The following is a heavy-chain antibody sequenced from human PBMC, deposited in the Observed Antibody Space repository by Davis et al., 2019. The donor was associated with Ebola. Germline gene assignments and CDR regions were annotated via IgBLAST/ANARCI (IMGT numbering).Heavy chain of an antibody. Sequence: ASVQVSCKASGYIFPNYGVSWLRQAPGQGLEWLGCISVIDGNTYDAQKFQGRVTMTADTSTSTIYMELRSLTSDDTAIYYCVRHYDTTYWNDPWGQGTLVTVSS. V-gene: IGHV1-18*01. D-gene: IGHD3-9*01. CDR2: ISVIDGNT. CDR1: GYIFPNYG. J-gene: IGHJ5*02. CDR3: VRHYDTTYWNDP.